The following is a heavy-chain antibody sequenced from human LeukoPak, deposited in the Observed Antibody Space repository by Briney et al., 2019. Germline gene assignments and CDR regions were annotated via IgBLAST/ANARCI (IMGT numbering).Heavy chain of an antibody. CDR2: IIPIFGTA. J-gene: IGHJ4*02. V-gene: IGHV1-69*13. CDR1: GGTFSSYA. D-gene: IGHD2-2*01. Sequence: SVKVSCKASGGTFSSYAINWVRQAPGQGLEWMGGIIPIFGTANYAQKFQDRVTITADESTSTAYMELSSLRSEDTAIYYCASRLYCSNTRCRNFPFAYWGQGTLVTVSS. CDR3: ASRLYCSNTRCRNFPFAY.